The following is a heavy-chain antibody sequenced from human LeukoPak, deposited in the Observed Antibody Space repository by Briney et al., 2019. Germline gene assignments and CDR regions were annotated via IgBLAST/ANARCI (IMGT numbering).Heavy chain of an antibody. CDR3: ARLSKAAGVDY. Sequence: SEALSLTCSVSGGSISSYYWSWIRQPPGKGVGWIAYIYYRGTTNYNPSLKSRVTISVDTSKNRFSLKLSSVTAADTAVYYCARLSKAAGVDYWGQGTLVTVSS. J-gene: IGHJ4*02. CDR2: IYYRGTT. CDR1: GGSISSYY. D-gene: IGHD6-13*01. V-gene: IGHV4-59*08.